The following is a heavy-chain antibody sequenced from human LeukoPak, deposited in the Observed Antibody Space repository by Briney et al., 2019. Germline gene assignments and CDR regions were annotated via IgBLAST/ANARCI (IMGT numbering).Heavy chain of an antibody. V-gene: IGHV4-30-2*01. CDR1: GGSISSGGYS. D-gene: IGHD2-2*02. Sequence: SETLSLTCAVSGGSISSGGYSWSWIRQPPGKGLEWIGYIYHSGSTYYNPSLKSRVTISVDTSKNQFSLKLSSVTAADTAVYYCARVPADIVVVPAAIWGEYYFDYWGQGTLVTVSS. CDR3: ARVPADIVVVPAAIWGEYYFDY. J-gene: IGHJ4*02. CDR2: IYHSGST.